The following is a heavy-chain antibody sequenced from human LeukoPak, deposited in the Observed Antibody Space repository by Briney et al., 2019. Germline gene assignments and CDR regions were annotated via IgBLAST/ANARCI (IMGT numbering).Heavy chain of an antibody. Sequence: ASVKVSCKASGYTFTSSGISWVRQAPGQGLEWMGWISAYNGNTNSTQKLQGRVTMTTDTSTSTAYMELRSLRSDDTAVYYCARDLGVRVTTTWDYWGQGTLVTVSS. J-gene: IGHJ4*02. CDR1: GYTFTSSG. CDR3: ARDLGVRVTTTWDY. V-gene: IGHV1-18*01. CDR2: ISAYNGNT. D-gene: IGHD5-12*01.